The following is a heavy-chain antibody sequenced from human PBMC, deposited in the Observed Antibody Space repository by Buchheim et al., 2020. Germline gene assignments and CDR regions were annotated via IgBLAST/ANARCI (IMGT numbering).Heavy chain of an antibody. Sequence: EVQLVESGGGLVKPGGSLRLSCAASGFTFSSYSMNWVRQAPGKGLEWVSSISSSSSYIYYADSVKGRFTISRDNAKNSLYLQMNSLRAEDTAVYYCARGIVVVPISPYYYYGMDVWGQGTT. J-gene: IGHJ6*02. V-gene: IGHV3-21*01. CDR3: ARGIVVVPISPYYYYGMDV. CDR1: GFTFSSYS. D-gene: IGHD2-2*01. CDR2: ISSSSSYI.